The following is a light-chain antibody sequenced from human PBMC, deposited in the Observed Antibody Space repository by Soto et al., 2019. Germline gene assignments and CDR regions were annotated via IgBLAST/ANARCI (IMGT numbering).Light chain of an antibody. Sequence: QSVLTQPPSASGSPGQSVTISCTGTSSDIGAYNYVSWFQQHPGEAPKLIISEVNKRPSGVPNRFSGSKSGNTASLTVSGLQAEDEADYYCTSYGGRDNLIFGGRTKLTVL. CDR2: EVN. J-gene: IGLJ2*01. V-gene: IGLV2-8*01. CDR3: TSYGGRDNLI. CDR1: SSDIGAYNY.